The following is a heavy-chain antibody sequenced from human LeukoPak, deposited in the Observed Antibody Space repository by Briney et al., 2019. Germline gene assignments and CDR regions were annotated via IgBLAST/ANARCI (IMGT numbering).Heavy chain of an antibody. D-gene: IGHD1-26*01. CDR3: ARAVSGSLYGDFDF. Sequence: ASVKVSCKASGYSFVFFGVSWVRQAPGQGLEWMGWIDSHNGDRNYADKFQDRVTMTTDTSTTTSYMELRSLRSDDTAVYYCARAVSGSLYGDFDFWGQGTLVTVSA. CDR1: GYSFVFFG. V-gene: IGHV1-18*01. CDR2: IDSHNGDR. J-gene: IGHJ4*02.